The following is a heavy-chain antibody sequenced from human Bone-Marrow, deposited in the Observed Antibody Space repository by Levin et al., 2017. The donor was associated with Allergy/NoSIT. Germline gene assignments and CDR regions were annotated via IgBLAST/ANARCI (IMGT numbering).Heavy chain of an antibody. Sequence: GESLKISCAASGFTFSNAWMSWVRQAPGKGLEWVGRIKSKTDGGTTDYAAPVKGRFTISRDDSKNTLYLQMNSLKTEDTAVYYCTTEYRSEVGATLPLRHDAFDIWGQGTMVTVSS. D-gene: IGHD1-26*01. J-gene: IGHJ3*02. CDR2: IKSKTDGGTT. V-gene: IGHV3-15*01. CDR3: TTEYRSEVGATLPLRHDAFDI. CDR1: GFTFSNAW.